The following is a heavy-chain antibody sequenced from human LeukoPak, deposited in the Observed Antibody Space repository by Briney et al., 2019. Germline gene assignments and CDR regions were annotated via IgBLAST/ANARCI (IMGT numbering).Heavy chain of an antibody. CDR2: LYHSGST. Sequence: SETLSLTCTVSHYSISSGYYWGWIRQPPGKGLEWIGSLYHSGSTYYNPSLKSRVTISVDTSKNQFSLNLSSVTAADTAVYYCARDRYYGSGSYPYFDYWGQGTLVTVSS. V-gene: IGHV4-38-2*02. J-gene: IGHJ4*02. CDR3: ARDRYYGSGSYPYFDY. D-gene: IGHD3-10*01. CDR1: HYSISSGYY.